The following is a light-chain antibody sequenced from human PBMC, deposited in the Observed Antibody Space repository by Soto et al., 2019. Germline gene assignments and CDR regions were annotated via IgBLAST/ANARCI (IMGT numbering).Light chain of an antibody. Sequence: IELTQSPSTVSSFPGDRVTLSCRASQAVNTRLAWYQHKPGQAPRLLIYLTSNRAAGIPARFSGSGSGTDFTLTISDVEPEDFAVYYCHQRQSWPRTFGQGTKVDIK. CDR3: HQRQSWPRT. J-gene: IGKJ1*01. CDR1: QAVNTR. CDR2: LTS. V-gene: IGKV3-11*01.